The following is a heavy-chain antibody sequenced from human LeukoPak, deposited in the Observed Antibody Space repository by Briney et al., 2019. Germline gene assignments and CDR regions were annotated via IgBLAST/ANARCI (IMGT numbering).Heavy chain of an antibody. CDR3: ARGDYVWGSYRYGYDY. D-gene: IGHD3-16*02. CDR2: INPNSGGT. V-gene: IGHV1-2*02. Sequence: ASVKVSCKASGYTFTGYYMHWVRQAPGQGLEWMGWINPNSGGTNYAQKFQGRVTMTRGTSISTAYMELSRLRSDDTAVYYCARGDYVWGSYRYGYDYWGQGTLVTVSS. CDR1: GYTFTGYY. J-gene: IGHJ4*02.